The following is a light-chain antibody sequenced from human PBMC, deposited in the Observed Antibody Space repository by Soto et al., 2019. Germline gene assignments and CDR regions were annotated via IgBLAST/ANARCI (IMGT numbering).Light chain of an antibody. J-gene: IGLJ1*01. CDR3: SSYAGSSNV. CDR2: EVN. V-gene: IGLV2-8*01. Sequence: QSVLTQPPSASGSPGQSVAISCTGTSSDVGGYNYVSWYQQHPGKAPKLMIYEVNKRPSGVPDRFSGSKSGNTASLTVSGLQAEDEADYYCSSYAGSSNVFGTGTKGHR. CDR1: SSDVGGYNY.